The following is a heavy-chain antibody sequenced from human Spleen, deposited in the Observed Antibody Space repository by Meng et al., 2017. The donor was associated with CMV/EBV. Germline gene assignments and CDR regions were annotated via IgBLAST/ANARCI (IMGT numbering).Heavy chain of an antibody. J-gene: IGHJ4*02. Sequence: GESLKISCTASGFTFSGSAMHWVRQMPGKGLEWMGIIYPGDSDTRYSPSFQGQVTISADKSISTAYLQWSSLKASDTAVYYCARLPTNIAAGFDYWGQGTLVTVSS. D-gene: IGHD6-13*01. CDR2: IYPGDSDT. V-gene: IGHV5-51*01. CDR1: GFTFSGSA. CDR3: ARLPTNIAAGFDY.